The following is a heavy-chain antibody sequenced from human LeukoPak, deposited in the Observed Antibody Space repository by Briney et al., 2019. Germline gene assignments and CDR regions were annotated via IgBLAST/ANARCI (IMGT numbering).Heavy chain of an antibody. CDR2: IGGRKNYI. J-gene: IGHJ4*02. V-gene: IGHV3-21*01. CDR1: GFTFNSYS. CDR3: ARAPLGGSYDY. D-gene: IGHD1-26*01. Sequence: PGGSLRLSCAASGFTFNSYSMNWVRQAPGKGLEWVSSIGGRKNYIDYADSIKGRFTTSRDNTKKSLYLQMNNLRAEDTAVYCCARAPLGGSYDYWGQGTLVTVSS.